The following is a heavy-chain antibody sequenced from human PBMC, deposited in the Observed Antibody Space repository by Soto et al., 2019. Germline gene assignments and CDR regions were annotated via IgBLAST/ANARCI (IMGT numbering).Heavy chain of an antibody. V-gene: IGHV4-59*01. CDR1: GGSISSYY. D-gene: IGHD3-10*01. CDR2: IYYSGST. CDR3: ARSNYYGSGSPNWFDP. J-gene: IGHJ5*02. Sequence: SETLSLTCTVSGGSISSYYWSWIRQPPGKGLEWIGYIYYSGSTNYNPSLKSRVTISVDTSKNQFSLKLSSVTAADTAVYYCARSNYYGSGSPNWFDPWGQGTLVTVSS.